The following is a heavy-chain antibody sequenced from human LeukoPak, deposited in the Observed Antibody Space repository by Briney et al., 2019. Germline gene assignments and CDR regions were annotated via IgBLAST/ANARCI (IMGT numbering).Heavy chain of an antibody. CDR3: VKHSGGVYGNSDS. CDR1: GLTFSSYA. Sequence: PGGSLRLSCVPAGLTFSSYAVSWFRQAPGKGREWVSSVGRSGVDTYYADSVRGRFTISKDSSKNTLQMNSLSAEDTAIYYCVKHSGGVYGNSDSWGQGILVTVSS. D-gene: IGHD1-1*01. V-gene: IGHV3-23*01. CDR2: VGRSGVDT. J-gene: IGHJ4*02.